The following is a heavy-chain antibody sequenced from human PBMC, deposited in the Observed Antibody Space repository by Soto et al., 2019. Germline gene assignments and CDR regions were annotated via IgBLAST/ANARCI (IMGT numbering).Heavy chain of an antibody. D-gene: IGHD2-15*01. CDR1: GYTFTGYY. Sequence: ASVKVSCKASGYTFTGYYMHWVRQAPGQGLEWMGWINPNSGGTNYAQKFQGWVTMTRDTSISTAYMELSRLRSDDTAVYYCARGENCSGGSCYQYFQHWGQATLVTVSS. V-gene: IGHV1-2*04. J-gene: IGHJ1*01. CDR3: ARGENCSGGSCYQYFQH. CDR2: INPNSGGT.